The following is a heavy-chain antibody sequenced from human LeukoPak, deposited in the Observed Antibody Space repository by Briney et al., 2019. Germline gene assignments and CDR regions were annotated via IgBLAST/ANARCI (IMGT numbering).Heavy chain of an antibody. D-gene: IGHD3-22*01. CDR1: GFTFSSYS. V-gene: IGHV3-21*01. Sequence: GGSLRLSCAASGFTFSSYSMNWVRQAPGKGLEWVSSISSSSSYIYYADSVKGRFTISRDNAKNSLYLQMNSLRAEDTAVYYCARDMNYYDSSGHHFDYWGQGTLVTVSS. J-gene: IGHJ4*02. CDR2: ISSSSSYI. CDR3: ARDMNYYDSSGHHFDY.